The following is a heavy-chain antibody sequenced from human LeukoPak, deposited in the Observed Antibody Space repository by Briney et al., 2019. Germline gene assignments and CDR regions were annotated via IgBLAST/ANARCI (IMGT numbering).Heavy chain of an antibody. J-gene: IGHJ4*02. Sequence: GGSLRLSCAASGFTFSSYAMTWVRQAPGEGLQWVSDISGSGSSAYYADSVRGRFTISRDNSKNTLYLQMNSLRAEDTAVYYCAKEAQGCSIASCYFDSWGQGTLVTVSS. CDR2: ISGSGSSA. D-gene: IGHD2-2*01. CDR3: AKEAQGCSIASCYFDS. CDR1: GFTFSSYA. V-gene: IGHV3-23*01.